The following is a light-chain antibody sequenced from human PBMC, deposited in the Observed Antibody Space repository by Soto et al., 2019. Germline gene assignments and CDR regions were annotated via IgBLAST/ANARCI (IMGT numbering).Light chain of an antibody. CDR2: GAS. Sequence: EIVMTQSPATLSVSPGERATLSCRASQSVSSNLAWYQQKPGQAPRLLIYGASTRATGIPARFSGSGSGTEFTLTISSLQSEDFGVYSCQQYNNWPRTFGQGTKLEIK. J-gene: IGKJ2*01. CDR1: QSVSSN. CDR3: QQYNNWPRT. V-gene: IGKV3-15*01.